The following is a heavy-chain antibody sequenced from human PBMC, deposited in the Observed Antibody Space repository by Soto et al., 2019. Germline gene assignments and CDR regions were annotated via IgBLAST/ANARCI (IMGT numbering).Heavy chain of an antibody. Sequence: GESLKISCNGSGYSFTSYWIGWVRQMPGKGLEWMGIIYPGGSDTRYSPSFQGQVTISADKSISTAYLQWSSLKASDTAMYYCARPRDIVVVVAATGEGAFDIWGQGTMVTVSS. CDR1: GYSFTSYW. CDR3: ARPRDIVVVVAATGEGAFDI. CDR2: IYPGGSDT. V-gene: IGHV5-51*01. J-gene: IGHJ3*02. D-gene: IGHD2-15*01.